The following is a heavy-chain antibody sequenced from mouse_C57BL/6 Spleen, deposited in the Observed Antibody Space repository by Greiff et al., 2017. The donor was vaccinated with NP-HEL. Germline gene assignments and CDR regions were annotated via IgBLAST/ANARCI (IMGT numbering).Heavy chain of an antibody. V-gene: IGHV1-82*01. J-gene: IGHJ4*01. CDR2: IYPGDGDT. D-gene: IGHD2-5*01. CDR1: GYTFTSYW. Sequence: VQLQQPGAELVKPGASVKVSCKASGYTFTSYWMNWVKQRPGKGLEWIGRIYPGDGDTNYNGKFKGKATLTADKSSSTAYMQLSSLTSEDSAVYFCARLGYSNEFYYAMDYWGQGTSVTVSS. CDR3: ARLGYSNEFYYAMDY.